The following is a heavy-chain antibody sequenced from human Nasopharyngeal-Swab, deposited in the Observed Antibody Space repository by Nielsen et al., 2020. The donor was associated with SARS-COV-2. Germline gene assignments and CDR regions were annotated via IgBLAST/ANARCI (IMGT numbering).Heavy chain of an antibody. Sequence: GGSLRLSCAASGFTFSSFAMNWVRQSPGKGLEWVSVITGSGGTAYYVDSVKGRFTISRDNSKNTVYLQMNSLRAEDTAVYYCARCGTYWIYWIDYWGQGTLVTVSS. CDR2: ITGSGGTA. D-gene: IGHD1-7*01. CDR1: GFTFSSFA. J-gene: IGHJ4*02. CDR3: ARCGTYWIYWIDY. V-gene: IGHV3-23*01.